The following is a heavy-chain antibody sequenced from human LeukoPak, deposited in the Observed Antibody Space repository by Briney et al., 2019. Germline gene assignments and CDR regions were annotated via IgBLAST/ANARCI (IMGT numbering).Heavy chain of an antibody. CDR2: IIPIFGTA. D-gene: IGHD2-2*01. J-gene: IGHJ6*03. CDR3: ARTRRVPAAMVYYYYYYMDV. Sequence: GSSVKVSCKASGGTFSSYAISWVRQAPGQGLEWMGGIIPIFGTANYAQKFQGRVTITTDESTSTAYMELSSLRSEDTAVYYCARTRRVPAAMVYYYYYYMDVWGKGTTVTVSS. CDR1: GGTFSSYA. V-gene: IGHV1-69*05.